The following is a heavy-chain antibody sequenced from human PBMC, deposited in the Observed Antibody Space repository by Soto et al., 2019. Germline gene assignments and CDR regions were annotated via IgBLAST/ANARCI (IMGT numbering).Heavy chain of an antibody. V-gene: IGHV3-30*18. CDR3: AKVATAIPFDY. CDR2: ISYDGSNK. CDR1: GFTFSSYG. D-gene: IGHD2-2*02. Sequence: GGSLRLSCAASGFTFSSYGMHWVRQAPGKWLEWVAVISYDGSNKYYADSVKGRFTISRDNSKNTLYLQMNSLRAEDTAVYYCAKVATAIPFDYWGQGXLVTVYS. J-gene: IGHJ4*02.